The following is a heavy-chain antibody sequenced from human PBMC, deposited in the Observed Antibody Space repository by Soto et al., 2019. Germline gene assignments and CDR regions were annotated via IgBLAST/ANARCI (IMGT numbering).Heavy chain of an antibody. V-gene: IGHV6-1*01. J-gene: IGHJ3*01. CDR1: GDSVSSNSAA. D-gene: IGHD3-22*01. Sequence: SQTLSLTCAISGDSVSSNSAAWNWIRQSPSRGLEWLGRTYYRSKWYNDYAVSVKSRITINPDTSKNQFSLQLNSVTPEDTAVYYCAREVRGITMIVVTLGPEGSAFDFWGQGTMVTVSS. CDR3: AREVRGITMIVVTLGPEGSAFDF. CDR2: TYYRSKWYN.